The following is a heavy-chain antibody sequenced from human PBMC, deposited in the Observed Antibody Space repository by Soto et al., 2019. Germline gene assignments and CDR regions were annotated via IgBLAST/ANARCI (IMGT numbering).Heavy chain of an antibody. CDR1: GGTFSSYT. Sequence: SVKVSCKASGGTFSSYTISWVRQAPGQGLEWMGRIIPILGIANYAQKFQGRVTITADKSTSTAYMELSSLRSEDTAVYYCAREAYCSGGSCYSWFDPWGQGTLVTVSS. D-gene: IGHD2-15*01. J-gene: IGHJ5*02. V-gene: IGHV1-69*04. CDR3: AREAYCSGGSCYSWFDP. CDR2: IIPILGIA.